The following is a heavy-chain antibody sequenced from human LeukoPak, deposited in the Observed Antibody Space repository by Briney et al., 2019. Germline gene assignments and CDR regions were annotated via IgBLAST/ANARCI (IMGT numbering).Heavy chain of an antibody. CDR2: FYSGGKT. CDR1: GFTVSSSY. J-gene: IGHJ4*02. V-gene: IGHV3-53*01. CDR3: ASRDCSGGRYHFAGADPFDY. Sequence: GGSLRLSCAASGFTVSSSYMSWVRQAPGKGLEWVSVFYSGGKTYYTDSVKGRFTISRDNSKSTLYLQMNSLRAEDTAVYCCASRDCSGGRYHFAGADPFDYWGQGTLVTVSS. D-gene: IGHD2-15*01.